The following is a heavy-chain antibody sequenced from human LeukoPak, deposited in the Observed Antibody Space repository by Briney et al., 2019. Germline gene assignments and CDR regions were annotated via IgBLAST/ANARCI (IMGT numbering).Heavy chain of an antibody. CDR2: INHSGST. D-gene: IGHD3-10*01. CDR3: ARGPKPKSITMVRGVNFQRAKNWFDP. V-gene: IGHV4-34*01. Sequence: SETLSLTCAVYGGSFSGYYWSWIRQPPGKGLEWIGEINHSGSTNYNPSLKSRVTISVDTSKNQFSLKLRSVTAADTAVYYCARGPKPKSITMVRGVNFQRAKNWFDPWGQGILVTVSS. CDR1: GGSFSGYY. J-gene: IGHJ5*02.